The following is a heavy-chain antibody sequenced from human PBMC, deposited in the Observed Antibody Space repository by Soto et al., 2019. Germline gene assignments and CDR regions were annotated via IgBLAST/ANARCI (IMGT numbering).Heavy chain of an antibody. J-gene: IGHJ4*02. CDR3: ASGITIFGVVIIPGPYFDY. CDR1: GFTFSSYA. CDR2: ISGSGGST. D-gene: IGHD3-3*01. Sequence: PGGSLRLTCAASGFTFSSYAMSWVRQAPGKGLEWVSAISGSGGSTYYADSVKGRFTISRDNSKNTLYLQMNSLRAEDTAVYYCASGITIFGVVIIPGPYFDYWGQGTLVTVS. V-gene: IGHV3-23*01.